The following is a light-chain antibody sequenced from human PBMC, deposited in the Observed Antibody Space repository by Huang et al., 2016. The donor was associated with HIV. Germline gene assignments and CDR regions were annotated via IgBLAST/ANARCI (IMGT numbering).Light chain of an antibody. Sequence: EIVMTQSPATLSVSPGERATLSCRASQSVSGNFAWYQQKPGQPPRLLIDGASTRATGSPARFSGSGSGTEFTLTISSLQSEDFALYYCQQYDNWPPYTFGQGTKLEIK. CDR3: QQYDNWPPYT. J-gene: IGKJ2*01. CDR2: GAS. CDR1: QSVSGN. V-gene: IGKV3-15*01.